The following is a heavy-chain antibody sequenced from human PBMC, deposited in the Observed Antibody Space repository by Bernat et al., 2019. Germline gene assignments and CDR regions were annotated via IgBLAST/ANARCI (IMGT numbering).Heavy chain of an antibody. D-gene: IGHD3-9*01. CDR1: GGSISSSSYY. J-gene: IGHJ4*02. V-gene: IGHV4-39*01. CDR3: ARLYYDIFTGYPNIQYDY. Sequence: QLQLQESGPGLVKPSETLSLTCTVSGGSISSSSYYWGWIRQPPGKGLEWIGSIYYSGSTYYNPSLKSRVTISVDTSKNQFSLKLSSVTAADTAVYYCARLYYDIFTGYPNIQYDYWGQGTLVTVSS. CDR2: IYYSGST.